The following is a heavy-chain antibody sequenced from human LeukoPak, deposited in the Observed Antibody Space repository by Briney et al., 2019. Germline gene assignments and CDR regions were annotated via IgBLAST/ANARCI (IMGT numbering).Heavy chain of an antibody. Sequence: GGSLRLSCAASGFTFSNYNMNWVRQAPGKGLEWVSIISSSSTMHYADSVKGRFTISRDNAKNSLYLQMNSLRTEDTAVYYCARGSEWELLGSCDYWGQGTLVTVSS. J-gene: IGHJ4*02. CDR2: ISSSSTM. V-gene: IGHV3-69-1*01. CDR1: GFTFSNYN. D-gene: IGHD1-26*01. CDR3: ARGSEWELLGSCDY.